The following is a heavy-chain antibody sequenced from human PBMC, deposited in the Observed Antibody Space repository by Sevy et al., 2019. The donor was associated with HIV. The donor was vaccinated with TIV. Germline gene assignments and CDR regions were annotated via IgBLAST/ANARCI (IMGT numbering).Heavy chain of an antibody. CDR3: AREVGGFNWRPYYFDS. Sequence: GGSLRLSCAASGFRFTDYWMSWVRQTPGKGLEWVATIKQDESEKYYVDSVKGRFVISRDNGKTSVSMQMNGLRVEDTALYYCAREVGGFNWRPYYFDSLGQGTLVTVSS. CDR2: IKQDESEK. J-gene: IGHJ4*02. V-gene: IGHV3-7*01. CDR1: GFRFTDYW. D-gene: IGHD3-16*01.